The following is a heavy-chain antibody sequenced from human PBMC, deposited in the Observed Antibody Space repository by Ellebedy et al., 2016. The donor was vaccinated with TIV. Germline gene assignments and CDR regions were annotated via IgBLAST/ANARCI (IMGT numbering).Heavy chain of an antibody. V-gene: IGHV4-39*01. CDR1: GGSISSSSYY. CDR2: IYYSGIS. D-gene: IGHD2-21*02. CDR3: ARFCGGDCYHDAFDI. Sequence: SETLSLXCTVSGGSISSSSYYWGWIRQPPGKGLEWIGSIYYSGISYYNPSLEGRVTISVDTSTNQFSLKLSSVTAADTAVYYCARFCGGDCYHDAFDIWGQGTMVTVSS. J-gene: IGHJ3*02.